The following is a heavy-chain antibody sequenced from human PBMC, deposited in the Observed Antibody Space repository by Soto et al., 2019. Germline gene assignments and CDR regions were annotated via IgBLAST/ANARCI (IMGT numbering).Heavy chain of an antibody. J-gene: IGHJ4*02. CDR2: ISGSGSPT. CDR3: ANSDYYDSSGYYTPFDY. Sequence: GGSLRLSCAASGFSFSSYAMTWVRQAPGRGLEWVSAISGSGSPTYYADSVKGRFTISRDNSKNTLYLQMNSLRAEDTAVYYCANSDYYDSSGYYTPFDYWGQGTLVTVSS. CDR1: GFSFSSYA. D-gene: IGHD3-22*01. V-gene: IGHV3-23*01.